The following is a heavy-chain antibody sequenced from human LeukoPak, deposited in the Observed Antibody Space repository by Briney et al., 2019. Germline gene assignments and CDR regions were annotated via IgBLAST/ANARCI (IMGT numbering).Heavy chain of an antibody. Sequence: SQTLSLTCTVSGGSISSGGYYWSWIRQHPGKGLEWIGYIYYSGSTYYNPSLESRVTISVDTSKNQFSLKLSSVTAADTAVYYCARVQVSWSRYPYYFDYWGQGTLVTVSS. CDR2: IYYSGST. J-gene: IGHJ4*02. V-gene: IGHV4-31*03. CDR1: GGSISSGGYY. CDR3: ARVQVSWSRYPYYFDY. D-gene: IGHD2-15*01.